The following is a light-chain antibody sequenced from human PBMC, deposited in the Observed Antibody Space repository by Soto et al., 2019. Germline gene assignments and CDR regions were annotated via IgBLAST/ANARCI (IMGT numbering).Light chain of an antibody. CDR1: SSSIGTNY. CDR2: KNN. V-gene: IGLV1-47*01. Sequence: QSALTQPPSASGTHGQRVTISCSGSSSSIGTNYVYWYQQLPGTAPKLLIYKNNQRPSGVPDRFSGSKSGTSASLAISGLRSEDEADYHCASWDDSLSGYVFGTGTKVTVL. CDR3: ASWDDSLSGYV. J-gene: IGLJ1*01.